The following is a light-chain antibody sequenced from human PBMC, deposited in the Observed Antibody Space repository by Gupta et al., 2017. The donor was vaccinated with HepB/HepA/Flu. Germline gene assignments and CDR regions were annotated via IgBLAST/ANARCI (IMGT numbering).Light chain of an antibody. J-gene: IGKJ4*01. CDR3: QQYDSSLT. CDR2: DAS. Sequence: DIQMTQSPSSLSASVGDRVTITCQASQDISNYLNWYQQKPGKAPKLLIYDASNLETGDPSRFSGSGSGTDFTFTISSLQPEDIATYYCQQYDSSLTFGGGTKVEIK. V-gene: IGKV1-33*01. CDR1: QDISNY.